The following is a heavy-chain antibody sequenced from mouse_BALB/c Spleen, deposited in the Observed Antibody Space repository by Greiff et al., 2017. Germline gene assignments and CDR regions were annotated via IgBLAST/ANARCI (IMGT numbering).Heavy chain of an antibody. Sequence: QVTLKESGAELVRPGASVTLSCKASGYTFTDYEMHWVKQTPVQGLEWIGAIDPETGGTAYNQKFKGKATLTADKSSSTAYMELRSLTSEDSAVYYCTRAGGGSPYWYFDVWGAGTTVTVSS. CDR3: TRAGGGSPYWYFDV. CDR2: IDPETGGT. D-gene: IGHD1-1*02. CDR1: GYTFTDYE. J-gene: IGHJ1*01. V-gene: IGHV1-15*01.